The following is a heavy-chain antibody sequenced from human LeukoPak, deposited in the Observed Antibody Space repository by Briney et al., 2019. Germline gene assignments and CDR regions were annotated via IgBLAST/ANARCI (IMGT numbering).Heavy chain of an antibody. J-gene: IGHJ5*02. Sequence: PSETLSLTCTVSGGSISSDYWRWIRQPAGKGLEWIGRIYTSGSTNYNPSLKSRVTMSVETSKHQFSLKLSSVTAADTAVYYCARDSFFRSSSGWFDPWGQGTVVTVSS. CDR2: IYTSGST. CDR1: GGSISSDY. CDR3: ARDSFFRSSSGWFDP. V-gene: IGHV4-4*07. D-gene: IGHD6-6*01.